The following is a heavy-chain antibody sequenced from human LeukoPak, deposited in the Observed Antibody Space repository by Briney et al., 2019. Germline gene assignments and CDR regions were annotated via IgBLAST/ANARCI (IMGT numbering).Heavy chain of an antibody. J-gene: IGHJ4*02. CDR3: ARDLLEDIVAKERGYYFDY. D-gene: IGHD5-12*01. CDR1: GGTFSSYA. V-gene: IGHV1-69*04. CDR2: IIPILGIA. Sequence: SVKVSCKASGGTFSSYAISWVRQAPGQGLEWMGRIIPILGIANYAQKFQGRVTITADKSTSTAYMELSSLRSEDTAVYYCARDLLEDIVAKERGYYFDYWGQGTLVTVSS.